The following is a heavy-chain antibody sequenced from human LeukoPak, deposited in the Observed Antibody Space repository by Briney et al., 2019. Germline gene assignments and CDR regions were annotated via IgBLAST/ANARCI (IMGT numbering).Heavy chain of an antibody. CDR3: ARDYLGGEIAH. CDR1: GLIFSNYG. Sequence: GGSLRLSCAASGLIFSNYGMHWVRQAPGKGLEWVAVISYDGSNKYYADSVKGRFTISRDNAKNSLYLQMNSLRAEDTAVYYCARDYLGGEIAHWGQGTLVTVSS. D-gene: IGHD5-24*01. CDR2: ISYDGSNK. V-gene: IGHV3-30*03. J-gene: IGHJ4*02.